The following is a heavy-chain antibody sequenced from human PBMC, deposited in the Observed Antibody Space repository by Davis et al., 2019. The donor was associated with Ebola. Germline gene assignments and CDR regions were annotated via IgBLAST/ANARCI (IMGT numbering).Heavy chain of an antibody. J-gene: IGHJ4*02. V-gene: IGHV3-23*01. D-gene: IGHD6-13*01. Sequence: GESLKISCAASGFTFTNFAMAWVRQAPGKGLEWVSGITPSDDDKYYADSVKGRFTISSDNSKSTLNLQMNSLGAEDTAMYYCARHGHSSSWSFDYWGQGTLVTVSS. CDR3: ARHGHSSSWSFDY. CDR2: ITPSDDDK. CDR1: GFTFTNFA.